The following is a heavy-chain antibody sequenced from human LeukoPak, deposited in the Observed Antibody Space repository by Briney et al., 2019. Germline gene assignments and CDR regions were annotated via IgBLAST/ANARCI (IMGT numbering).Heavy chain of an antibody. CDR3: AKTFWTTVTTDLFDY. Sequence: GGSLRLSCAASGFTFSSYGMHWVRQAPGKGLEWVAVISYDGSNKCYADSVKGRFTISRDNSKNTLYLQMNSLRAEDTAVYYCAKTFWTTVTTDLFDYWGQGTLVTVSS. CDR1: GFTFSSYG. CDR2: ISYDGSNK. J-gene: IGHJ4*02. V-gene: IGHV3-30*18. D-gene: IGHD4-17*01.